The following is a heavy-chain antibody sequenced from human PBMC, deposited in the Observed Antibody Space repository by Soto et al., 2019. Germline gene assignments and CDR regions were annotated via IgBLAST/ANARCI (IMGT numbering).Heavy chain of an antibody. CDR3: AKRLTSYYGMDV. Sequence: EVQLLESGGGLVQPGGSLRLSCAASGFTFSSYAMSWVRRAPGKGLEWVSGISGSGGSTYYADSVKGRFTISRDNSKNTQYLQMNSLRAEDTAVYYCAKRLTSYYGMDVWGQGTTVTVSS. CDR2: ISGSGGST. CDR1: GFTFSSYA. V-gene: IGHV3-23*01. D-gene: IGHD2-21*02. J-gene: IGHJ6*02.